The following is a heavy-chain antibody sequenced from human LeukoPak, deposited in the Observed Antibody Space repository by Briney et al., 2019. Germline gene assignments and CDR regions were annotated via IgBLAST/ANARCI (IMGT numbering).Heavy chain of an antibody. D-gene: IGHD6-19*01. CDR2: IYYSGST. J-gene: IGHJ4*02. V-gene: IGHV4-39*02. CDR1: GGSISSSSYY. CDR3: ARDEGSGWYYFDY. Sequence: SETLSLTCTVSGGSISSSSYYWGWIRQPPGMGLEWIGSIYYSGSTYYNPSLKSRVTISVDTSKNQFSLKLSSVTAADTAVYYCARDEGSGWYYFDYWGQGTLVTVSS.